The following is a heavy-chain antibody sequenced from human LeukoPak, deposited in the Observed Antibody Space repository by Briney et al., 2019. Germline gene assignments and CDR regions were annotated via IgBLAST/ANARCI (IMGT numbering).Heavy chain of an antibody. V-gene: IGHV4-4*07. D-gene: IGHD2-15*01. CDR2: IYSSGST. CDR3: AREPATIYYFDY. Sequence: PSETLSLTCSVSGGSISSYYWSWIRQPAGKGLEWIVRIYSSGSTNYNPSLKSRVTMSVDTSKNQFSLRLSSVTAADTAVYYCAREPATIYYFDYWGQGTLVTVSS. J-gene: IGHJ4*02. CDR1: GGSISSYY.